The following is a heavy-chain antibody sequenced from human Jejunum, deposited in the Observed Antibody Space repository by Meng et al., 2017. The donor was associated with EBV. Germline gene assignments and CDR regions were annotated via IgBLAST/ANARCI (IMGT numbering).Heavy chain of an antibody. CDR1: GYTFTDYY. CDR2: VNPNSGVT. J-gene: IGHJ4*02. CDR3: ARPISGYTYYFDY. V-gene: IGHV1-2*06. Sequence: QVQLVQSGTEVKEPGASVKVPCKASGYTFTDYYLHWVRQAPGQGLEWMGRVNPNSGVTNYAEKFQGRVTMTRDTSISTSYMEVSRLTSDDTAVYYCARPISGYTYYFDYWGQGTLVTVSS. D-gene: IGHD5-18*01.